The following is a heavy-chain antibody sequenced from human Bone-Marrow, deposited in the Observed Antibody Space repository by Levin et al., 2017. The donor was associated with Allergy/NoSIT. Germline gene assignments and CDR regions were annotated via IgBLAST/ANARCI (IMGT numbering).Heavy chain of an antibody. CDR1: GGSLSSNNW. Sequence: PSQTLSLTCAVSGGSLSSNNWWNWVRQPPGKGLEWIGEIYHSGSTNYNPSLKSRVTMSVDKSKNQFSLKLSSVTAADTAVYYCARESPSEGGMDVWGQGTTVTVSS. CDR2: IYHSGST. V-gene: IGHV4-4*02. J-gene: IGHJ6*02. CDR3: ARESPSEGGMDV.